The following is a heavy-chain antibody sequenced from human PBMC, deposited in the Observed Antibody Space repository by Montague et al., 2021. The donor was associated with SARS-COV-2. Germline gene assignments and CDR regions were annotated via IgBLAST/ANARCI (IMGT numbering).Heavy chain of an antibody. D-gene: IGHD2-2*02. CDR3: ARLGEGVVPAPILGVGPYYSYFYMDV. CDR2: INHSGSA. Sequence: SETLSLTCAVYGGSFSGYYWNWIRQPPGKGLEWIGEINHSGSANXNPSLKRRVTISVDMSKNQFSLKLNSVTAADTAAYYCARLGEGVVPAPILGVGPYYSYFYMDVWGKGATVTVSS. V-gene: IGHV4-34*01. J-gene: IGHJ6*03. CDR1: GGSFSGYY.